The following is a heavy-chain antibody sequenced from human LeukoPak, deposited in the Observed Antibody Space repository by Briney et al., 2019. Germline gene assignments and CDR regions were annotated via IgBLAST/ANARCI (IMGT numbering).Heavy chain of an antibody. J-gene: IGHJ3*02. CDR2: ISAYNNGYT. V-gene: IGHV1-18*01. CDR1: GYTFTSYG. Sequence: ASVKVSCKASGYTFTSYGISWVRQDPGQGLEWMGWISAYNNGYTNYTEKLRGRLTMTTDTSTSTAYMELRSLRSDDTAVYHCARDGHSSGYYQTDAFHIWGQGTMVTV. D-gene: IGHD3-22*01. CDR3: ARDGHSSGYYQTDAFHI.